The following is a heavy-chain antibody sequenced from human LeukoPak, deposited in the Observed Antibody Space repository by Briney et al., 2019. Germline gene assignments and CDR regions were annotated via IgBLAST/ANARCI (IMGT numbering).Heavy chain of an antibody. D-gene: IGHD6-19*01. Sequence: GGSLRLSCAASGFTFSSYAMSWVRQPPGKGLGWVSAISRSAGSTYYADSGKGRFTISRDNSKNTLYLQMNSRRAEATAVYYCAKAGEAVAGTFYSWGQGTLVTVSS. J-gene: IGHJ4*02. CDR2: ISRSAGST. V-gene: IGHV3-23*01. CDR3: AKAGEAVAGTFYS. CDR1: GFTFSSYA.